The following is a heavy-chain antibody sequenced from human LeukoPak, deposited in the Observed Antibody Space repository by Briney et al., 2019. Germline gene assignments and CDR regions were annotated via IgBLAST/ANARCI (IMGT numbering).Heavy chain of an antibody. D-gene: IGHD3-10*01. CDR3: ARGQYYGSGSYYDY. Sequence: ASVKVSFKASGYTFTSYDINWVRQATGQGREWMGWMNPNSGNTGYAQKFQGRVTMTRNTSISTAYMELSSLRSENTAVYYCARGQYYGSGSYYDYWGQGTLVTVSS. CDR2: MNPNSGNT. CDR1: GYTFTSYD. V-gene: IGHV1-8*01. J-gene: IGHJ4*02.